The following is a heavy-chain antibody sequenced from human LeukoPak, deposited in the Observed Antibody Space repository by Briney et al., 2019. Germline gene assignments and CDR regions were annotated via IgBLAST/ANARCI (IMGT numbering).Heavy chain of an antibody. D-gene: IGHD2-15*01. CDR1: GGSISSSSYY. CDR3: ASVPVVVVAATDY. CDR2: IYYSGIN. J-gene: IGHJ4*02. Sequence: SETLSLTCTVSGGSISSSSYYWGWIRQPRGKGLGWIGSIYYSGINYYNPSLKSRVTISVDTSKNQFSLKLSSVTAADTAVYYCASVPVVVVAATDYWGQGTLVTVSS. V-gene: IGHV4-39*07.